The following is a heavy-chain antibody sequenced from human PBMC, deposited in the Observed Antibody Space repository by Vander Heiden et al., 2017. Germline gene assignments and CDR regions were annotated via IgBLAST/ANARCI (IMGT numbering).Heavy chain of an antibody. CDR2: SSTSGST. CDR3: AKLGLPCRTDGCSYFYFDL. D-gene: IGHD2-15*01. V-gene: IGHV4-4*07. J-gene: IGHJ2*01. Sequence: HVHLHESGPGLVKPSETLSLTCAVSGGSISTYYWSWIRQPAGKGREWIERSSTSGSTNYNPALKSRGTMSVDTSKNQFFLNLRAVTAAEKAVYYCAKLGLPCRTDGCSYFYFDLWGRGTPVVVS. CDR1: GGSISTYY.